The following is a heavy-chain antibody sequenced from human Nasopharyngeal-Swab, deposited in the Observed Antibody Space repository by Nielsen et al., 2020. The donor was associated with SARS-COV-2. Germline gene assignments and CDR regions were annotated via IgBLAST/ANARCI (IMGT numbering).Heavy chain of an antibody. Sequence: GESLKISCVASGFTFSGYGMHWVRQAPGKGLEWVAVIWYDGNNKYYADSVKGRFTISRDNSKNTLYLQMNSLRAEDTAVYYCARDWTTGTTHYFDYWGQGTLVTVSS. CDR1: GFTFSGYG. CDR2: IWYDGNNK. V-gene: IGHV3-33*08. CDR3: ARDWTTGTTHYFDY. D-gene: IGHD1-1*01. J-gene: IGHJ4*02.